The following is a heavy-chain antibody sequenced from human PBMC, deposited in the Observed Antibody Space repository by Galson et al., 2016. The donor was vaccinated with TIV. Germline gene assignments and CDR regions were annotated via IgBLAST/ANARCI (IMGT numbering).Heavy chain of an antibody. J-gene: IGHJ3*01. D-gene: IGHD6-6*01. V-gene: IGHV3-11*01. Sequence: SLRLSCAASGFTFSDYYMSWIRQAPGKGLEWVSYISRTGKTIYYADSVKGRFTISRDNAKNSLSLQMNSLRVEDTAVYYCVRDKYSRPSDYAFDLWGQGTMVTVSS. CDR3: VRDKYSRPSDYAFDL. CDR2: ISRTGKTI. CDR1: GFTFSDYY.